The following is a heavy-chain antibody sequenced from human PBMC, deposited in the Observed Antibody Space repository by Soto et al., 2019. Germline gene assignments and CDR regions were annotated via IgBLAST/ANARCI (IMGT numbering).Heavy chain of an antibody. CDR2: VNPANGNT. J-gene: IGHJ4*02. D-gene: IGHD3-16*02. CDR3: TRSAISPYGGLIGPFDY. Sequence: QVQLAQSGAEERMPGASVKVSCEATGYTFTAYAMHWVRQAPGQSLEWMGWVNPANGNTRYSQKFQGRLTITSDTSANTVYMELSSLTSEDTAMYYCTRSAISPYGGLIGPFDYWGQGNLVTVAS. CDR1: GYTFTAYA. V-gene: IGHV1-3*05.